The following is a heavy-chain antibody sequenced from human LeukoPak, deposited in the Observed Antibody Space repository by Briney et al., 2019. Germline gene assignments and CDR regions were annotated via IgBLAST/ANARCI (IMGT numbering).Heavy chain of an antibody. J-gene: IGHJ4*02. V-gene: IGHV4-39*07. CDR1: GGSISSSSYY. CDR2: IYYSGST. CDR3: ARVVQAAAHEAFDY. Sequence: SETLSLTCTVSGGSISSSSYYWGWIRQPPGKGLEWIGSIYYSGSTYYNPSLKSRVTISVDTSKNQFSLKLSSVTAADTAVYYCARVVQAAAHEAFDYWGQGTLVTVSS. D-gene: IGHD6-13*01.